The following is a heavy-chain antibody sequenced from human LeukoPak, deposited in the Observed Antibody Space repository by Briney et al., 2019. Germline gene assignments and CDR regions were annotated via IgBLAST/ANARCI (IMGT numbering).Heavy chain of an antibody. CDR3: ARDCSSTSCYRGGFDP. V-gene: IGHV3-7*01. J-gene: IGHJ5*02. D-gene: IGHD2-2*01. CDR1: GFTFSSYW. Sequence: PGGSLRLSGAASGFTFSSYWMSWVRQAPGKGLEWVANIKQDGSEKYYVDSVKGRFTISRDNAKNSLYLQMNNLRAEDTAVYYCARDCSSTSCYRGGFDPWGQGTLVTVSS. CDR2: IKQDGSEK.